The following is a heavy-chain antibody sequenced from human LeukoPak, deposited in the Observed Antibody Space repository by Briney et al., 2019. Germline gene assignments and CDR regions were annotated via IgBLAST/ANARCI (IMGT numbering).Heavy chain of an antibody. J-gene: IGHJ4*02. V-gene: IGHV3-23*01. CDR3: AARPTNSAVAPSDF. Sequence: GGSLRLSCAASGLTPSSCAMSWVRQAPGKGLEWVSGISDSGDNTYYADAVKGRLSISRDNSKSMLFLQMNSLRAEDTATYYCAARPTNSAVAPSDFWGQGTLVTVSS. CDR1: GLTPSSCA. CDR2: ISDSGDNT. D-gene: IGHD6-19*01.